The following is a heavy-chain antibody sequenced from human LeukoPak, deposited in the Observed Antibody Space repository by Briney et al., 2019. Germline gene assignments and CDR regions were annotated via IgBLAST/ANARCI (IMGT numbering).Heavy chain of an antibody. J-gene: IGHJ6*04. Sequence: GGSLRLSCAASGFTFSSYTMNWVRQAPGKGMEWVSSISSSSSYIYYADSVKGRFTISRDNAKNSLYLQMNSLRAEDTAVYYFAELGITMIGGVWGKGTTVTISS. D-gene: IGHD3-10*02. CDR2: ISSSSSYI. V-gene: IGHV3-21*01. CDR1: GFTFSSYT. CDR3: AELGITMIGGV.